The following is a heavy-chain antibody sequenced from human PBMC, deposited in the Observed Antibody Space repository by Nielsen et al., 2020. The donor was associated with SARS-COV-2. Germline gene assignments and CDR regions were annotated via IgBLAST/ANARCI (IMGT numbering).Heavy chain of an antibody. Sequence: GGSLRLSCAASGFTFDDYAMHWVRQAPGKGLEWVSGISWNSGSIGYADSVKGRFTTSRDNAKNSLYLQMNSLRAEDTALYYCAKVFPGGAYWGQGTLVTVSS. D-gene: IGHD3-10*01. J-gene: IGHJ4*02. CDR3: AKVFPGGAY. V-gene: IGHV3-9*01. CDR2: ISWNSGSI. CDR1: GFTFDDYA.